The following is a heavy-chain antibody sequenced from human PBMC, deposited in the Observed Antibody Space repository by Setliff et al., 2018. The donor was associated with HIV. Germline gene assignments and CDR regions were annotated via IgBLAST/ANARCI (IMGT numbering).Heavy chain of an antibody. Sequence: GASVKISGPVSGYKCTSVWRGWVRQRKGKGLERMGIIYPGDSDTSYSPSFQGQVSISVDKSVSTAYLQWSSLRASDTAMYYCARHAYGCSNGICYMSDYWGQGTLVTVSS. CDR2: IYPGDSDT. D-gene: IGHD2-8*01. J-gene: IGHJ4*02. CDR3: ARHAYGCSNGICYMSDY. V-gene: IGHV5-51*01. CDR1: GYKCTSVW.